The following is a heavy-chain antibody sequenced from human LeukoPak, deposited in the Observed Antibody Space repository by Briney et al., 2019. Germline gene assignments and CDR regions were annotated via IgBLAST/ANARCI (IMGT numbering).Heavy chain of an antibody. CDR3: ARVYCSGGSCYPGAFDI. D-gene: IGHD2-15*01. CDR2: ISSSSSYI. CDR1: GFTFSSYS. V-gene: IGHV3-21*01. J-gene: IGHJ3*02. Sequence: MSGGSLRLSCAASGFTFSSYSMNWVRQAPGKGLEWVSSISSSSSYIYYADSVKGRFTISRDNAKNSLYLQMNSLRAEDTAVYYCARVYCSGGSCYPGAFDIWGQGTMVTVSS.